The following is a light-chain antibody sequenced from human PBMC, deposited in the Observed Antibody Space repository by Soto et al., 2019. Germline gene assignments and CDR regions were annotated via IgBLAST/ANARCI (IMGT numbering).Light chain of an antibody. J-gene: IGKJ3*01. Sequence: DLEMTQSPSSLSASVGDRVTITCRASQSISTYLNWYQQKPGKAPKVLIYGASSLQSGVPSRFSGSGSGTDFTLTISSLQPEDFATYYCQQSSRTPQFTFGPGTKVDIK. V-gene: IGKV1-39*01. CDR3: QQSSRTPQFT. CDR1: QSISTY. CDR2: GAS.